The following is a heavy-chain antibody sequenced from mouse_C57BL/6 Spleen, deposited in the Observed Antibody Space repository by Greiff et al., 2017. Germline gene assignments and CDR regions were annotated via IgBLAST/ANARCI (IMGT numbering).Heavy chain of an antibody. CDR2: IYPGSGST. Sequence: QVQLQQPGAELVKPGASVKMSCKASGYTFTSYWITWVKQRPGQGLEWIGDIYPGSGSTTYNEKFKSKATLTVDTSSSTAYMQLSSPTSEDSAVYYCARDDYEDYYAMDYWGQGTSVTVSS. V-gene: IGHV1-55*01. CDR3: ARDDYEDYYAMDY. J-gene: IGHJ4*01. CDR1: GYTFTSYW. D-gene: IGHD2-4*01.